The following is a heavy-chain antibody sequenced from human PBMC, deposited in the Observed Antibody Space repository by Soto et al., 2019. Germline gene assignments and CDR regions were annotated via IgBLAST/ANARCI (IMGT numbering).Heavy chain of an antibody. J-gene: IGHJ6*02. CDR1: GYTFTSYG. Sequence: ASVKVSCKASGYTFTSYGISWVRQAPGQGLEWMGWISAYNGNTNYAQKLQGRVTMTTDTSTSTAYMELRSLRSDDTAVYYCARDPGYCSSTSCRDYYYGMDVWGQGTTVTVSS. CDR2: ISAYNGNT. CDR3: ARDPGYCSSTSCRDYYYGMDV. V-gene: IGHV1-18*01. D-gene: IGHD2-2*01.